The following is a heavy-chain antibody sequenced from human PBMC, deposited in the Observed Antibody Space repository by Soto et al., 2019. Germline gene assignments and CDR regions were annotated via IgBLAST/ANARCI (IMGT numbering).Heavy chain of an antibody. CDR3: ATSYDTGFEP. CDR1: GYPFIKYG. D-gene: IGHD3-9*01. CDR2: IKVDSGYT. V-gene: IGHV1-18*04. J-gene: IGHJ5*02. Sequence: QLQLVQSAAEVKKPGASVRVSCKAYGYPFIKYGISWIRQAPEQGLEWMGWIKVDSGYTNYAQKFQGRVTMTADTSSATAFMELRSLRLDDTAVYCCATSYDTGFEPWGQGTLVSVS.